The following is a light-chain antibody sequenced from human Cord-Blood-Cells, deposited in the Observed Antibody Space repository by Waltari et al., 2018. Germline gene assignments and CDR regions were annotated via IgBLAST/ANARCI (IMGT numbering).Light chain of an antibody. CDR2: AAS. CDR1: QGISSY. V-gene: IGKV1-8*01. J-gene: IGKJ4*01. Sequence: AIRMTESPSSFSASTGARVTITCRASQGISSYLAWYQQKPGKAPKLLIYAASTLQSGVPSRFSVSRSGTDFTLTIICLQSEDFDTYNCQHYYSYPPLTFRGGTKVEIK. CDR3: QHYYSYPPLT.